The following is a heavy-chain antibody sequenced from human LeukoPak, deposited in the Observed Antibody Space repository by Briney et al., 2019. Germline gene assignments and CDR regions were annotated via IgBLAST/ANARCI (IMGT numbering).Heavy chain of an antibody. CDR1: GYTFTSYG. Sequence: ASVKVSCKASGYTFTSYGISWVRQAPGQGLEWMGWISAYNGNTNYAQKLQGRVTMTTDTSTSTAYMELRSLRSDDTAVYYCARDRRSSHRRAHDAFDIWGQGTMVTVSS. D-gene: IGHD6-19*01. J-gene: IGHJ3*02. CDR2: ISAYNGNT. CDR3: ARDRRSSHRRAHDAFDI. V-gene: IGHV1-18*01.